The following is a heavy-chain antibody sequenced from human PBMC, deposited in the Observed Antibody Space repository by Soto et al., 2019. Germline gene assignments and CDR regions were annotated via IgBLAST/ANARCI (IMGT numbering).Heavy chain of an antibody. V-gene: IGHV3-11*01. CDR3: AMETPYDIVPGYSKMYMDS. D-gene: IGHD3-9*01. Sequence: PGGSLRLSCAASGFSFGDFYMNWVRLAPGRGLEWVSFISSSSITTYYADSGRGRFTTSRDNAQKTLYLHMNNLRADDTAVYFCAMETPYDIVPGYSKMYMDSWVPGTQVTV. CDR1: GFSFGDFY. J-gene: IGHJ4*02. CDR2: ISSSSITT.